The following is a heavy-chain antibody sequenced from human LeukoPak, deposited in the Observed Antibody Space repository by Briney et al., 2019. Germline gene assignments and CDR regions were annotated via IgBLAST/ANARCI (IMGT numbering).Heavy chain of an antibody. CDR2: MNPNSGNT. V-gene: IGHV1-8*03. J-gene: IGHJ4*02. CDR3: AKARAAPRPYCTNGVCYTLEGFDY. Sequence: ASVKVSCKASGYTLTSYDINWVRQATGQGLEWMGWMNPNSGNTGYAQKFQGRVTITRNTSISTAYMELSSLRSEDTAVYYCAKARAAPRPYCTNGVCYTLEGFDYWGQGTLVTVSS. CDR1: GYTLTSYD. D-gene: IGHD2-8*01.